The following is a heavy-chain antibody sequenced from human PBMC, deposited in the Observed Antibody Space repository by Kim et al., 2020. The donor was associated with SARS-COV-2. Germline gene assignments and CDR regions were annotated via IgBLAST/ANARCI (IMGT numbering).Heavy chain of an antibody. V-gene: IGHV3-74*01. CDR3: ARGPYDILTGYKIENGIY. D-gene: IGHD3-9*01. Sequence: KCRFTSSRDNAKNTLYLQMNSLRAEDTAVYYCARGPYDILTGYKIENGIYWGQGTLVTVSS. J-gene: IGHJ4*02.